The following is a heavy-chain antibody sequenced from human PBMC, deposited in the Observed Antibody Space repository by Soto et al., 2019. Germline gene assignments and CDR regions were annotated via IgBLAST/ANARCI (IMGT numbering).Heavy chain of an antibody. J-gene: IGHJ4*02. CDR2: ISYDGSNK. V-gene: IGHV3-30-3*01. Sequence: LRLSCAASGFTFSSYAMHWVRQAPGKGLEWVAVISYDGSNKYYADSVKGRFTISRDNSKNTLYLQMNSLRAEDTAVYYCARALLYWGQGTLVTVSS. CDR1: GFTFSSYA. CDR3: ARALLY. D-gene: IGHD2-15*01.